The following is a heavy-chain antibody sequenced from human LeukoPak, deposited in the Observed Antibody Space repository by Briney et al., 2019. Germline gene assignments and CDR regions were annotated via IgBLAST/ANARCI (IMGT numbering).Heavy chain of an antibody. Sequence: PGGSLRLSCATPGFTFSSYAMSWVRQAPGKRLDWVSAISGSGGITYYADSVKGRFTISRDNSKNTLYLQMNSLRAEDTAVYYCAKASVVITSNFDYWGQGTLVTVSS. V-gene: IGHV3-23*01. CDR2: ISGSGGIT. D-gene: IGHD3-22*01. CDR1: GFTFSSYA. J-gene: IGHJ4*02. CDR3: AKASVVITSNFDY.